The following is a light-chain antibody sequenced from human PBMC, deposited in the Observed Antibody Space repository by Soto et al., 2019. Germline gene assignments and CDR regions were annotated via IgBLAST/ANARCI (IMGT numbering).Light chain of an antibody. CDR1: QTVSSNY. V-gene: IGKV3-20*01. J-gene: IGKJ5*01. Sequence: EIVMTQSPATLSVSPGERATLSCSASQTVSSNYLAWCQQRPGQAPRLLIYGASTRAAGIPDRFSGSGSGTDFTLTITRLEPEDSAVYFCQQYTGPPTTFGQGTRLEIK. CDR3: QQYTGPPTT. CDR2: GAS.